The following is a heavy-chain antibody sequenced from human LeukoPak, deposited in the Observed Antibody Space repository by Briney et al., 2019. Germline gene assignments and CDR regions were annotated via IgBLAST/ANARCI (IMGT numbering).Heavy chain of an antibody. V-gene: IGHV4-59*01. CDR1: GGSISNSY. D-gene: IGHD5-24*01. CDR2: IYDSWNT. J-gene: IGHJ5*02. CDR3: AREEGTDGYNYVFS. Sequence: SETLSLTCAVSGGSISNSYWSWLRQPPGKGLEWIGYIYDSWNTKYNPSLKSRVTISVDTSKNQFSLKLTSVTAADTAVYYCAREEGTDGYNYVFSWGQGTLVTVSS.